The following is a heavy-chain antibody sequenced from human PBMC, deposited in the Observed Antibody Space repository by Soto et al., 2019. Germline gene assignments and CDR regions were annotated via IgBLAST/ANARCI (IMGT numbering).Heavy chain of an antibody. D-gene: IGHD5-18*01. CDR1: GGSVSSGSYY. V-gene: IGHV4-61*01. J-gene: IGHJ6*02. Sequence: PSETLSLTCTVSGGSVSSGSYYWSWIRQPPGKGLEWIGYIYYSGSTNHNPSLKSRVTISVDTSKNQFSLKLSSVTATDTAVYYCACIFSGGYGYGFYYYGMDVWGQGTTVTVSS. CDR3: ACIFSGGYGYGFYYYGMDV. CDR2: IYYSGST.